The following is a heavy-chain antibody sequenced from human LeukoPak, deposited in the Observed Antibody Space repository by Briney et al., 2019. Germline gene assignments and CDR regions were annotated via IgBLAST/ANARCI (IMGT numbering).Heavy chain of an antibody. CDR1: GYTFTGYY. Sequence: GASVKVSCKAPGYTFTGYYMHWVRQAPGQGLEWMGWINPNSGGTNYAQKFQGRVTMTRDTSISTAYMELSRLRSDDTAVYYCARSGIAAAGVFDYWGQGTLVTVSS. V-gene: IGHV1-2*02. CDR2: INPNSGGT. CDR3: ARSGIAAAGVFDY. D-gene: IGHD6-13*01. J-gene: IGHJ4*02.